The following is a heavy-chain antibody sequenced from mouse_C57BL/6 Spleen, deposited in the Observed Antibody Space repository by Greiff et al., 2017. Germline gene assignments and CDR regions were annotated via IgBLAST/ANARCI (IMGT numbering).Heavy chain of an antibody. J-gene: IGHJ1*03. CDR2: IDPSDSYT. D-gene: IGHD1-1*01. CDR1: GYTFTSYW. CDR3: ARSTTVVATSWYFDV. V-gene: IGHV1-59*01. Sequence: QVQLQQPGAELVRPGTSVKLSCKASGYTFTSYWMHWVKQRPGQGLEWIGVIDPSDSYTNYNQKFKGKATLTVDTSSSTAYMQLSSLTSEDSAVYYCARSTTVVATSWYFDVWGTGTTVTVSS.